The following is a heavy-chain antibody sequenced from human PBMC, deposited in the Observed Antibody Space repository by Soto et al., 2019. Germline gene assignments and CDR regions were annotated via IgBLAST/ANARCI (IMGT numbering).Heavy chain of an antibody. CDR2: HWYDGSNK. D-gene: IGHD6-13*01. Sequence: PGGYLRLSCAASRLTLSSYGMHWVRQAPGKGLEWVAVHWYDGSNKYYADSVKGRFTISRDNSKNTLFLQMDSLRAEARAVFFCARGSSRSLVYWGQTPLVT. CDR3: ARGSSRSLVY. J-gene: IGHJ4*02. V-gene: IGHV3-33*01. CDR1: RLTLSSYG.